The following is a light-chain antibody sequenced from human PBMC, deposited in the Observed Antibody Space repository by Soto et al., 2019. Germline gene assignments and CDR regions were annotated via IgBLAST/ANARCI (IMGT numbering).Light chain of an antibody. J-gene: IGLJ1*01. CDR1: GSDVGAYRY. CDR3: DSYTSSSSYA. V-gene: IGLV2-14*01. CDR2: DVS. Sequence: QSALTQPASVSGSPGQSITISCTGTGSDVGAYRYVSWYQQHPGQAPKLIIYDVSNRPSGVSYRFSSSKSGNTASLTISGLQSEDEADYYCDSYTSSSSYAFGTGTKVTVL.